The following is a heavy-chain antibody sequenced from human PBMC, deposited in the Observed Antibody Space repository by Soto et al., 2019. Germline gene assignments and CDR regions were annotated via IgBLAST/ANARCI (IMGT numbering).Heavy chain of an antibody. CDR2: ISGSGDTT. Sequence: VQLLDSGGNSVQPGEFLRLSCVVSGFTFSGYAMSWVRQAPGKGLEWVSTISGSGDTTFYADSVKGRFIITRDNSKNKVSLEMNGRRAEDTAVYHCVKDLRYASGSFYPGGGMDVWGQGTTVTVSS. CDR3: VKDLRYASGSFYPGGGMDV. CDR1: GFTFSGYA. V-gene: IGHV3-23*01. D-gene: IGHD3-10*01. J-gene: IGHJ6*02.